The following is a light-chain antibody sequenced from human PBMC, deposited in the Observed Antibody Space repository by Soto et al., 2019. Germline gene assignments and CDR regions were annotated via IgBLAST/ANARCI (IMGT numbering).Light chain of an antibody. CDR1: QNINNW. CDR2: DAS. Sequence: TQMTQSQSTLSATVGDRVTHTCRTSQNINNWLALYQQKPGKAPKVLIYDASSLESGVPSRFSGSGSVTEFTLTISSLQPDDFATYYCQQYDGNFGPGTRWIS. CDR3: QQYDGN. J-gene: IGKJ3*01. V-gene: IGKV1-5*01.